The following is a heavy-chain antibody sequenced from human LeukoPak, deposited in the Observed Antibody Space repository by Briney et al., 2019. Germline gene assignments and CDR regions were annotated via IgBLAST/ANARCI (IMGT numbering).Heavy chain of an antibody. CDR3: ARDLTAEEDIVVVVAATGFDY. CDR1: GYTFTGYY. CDR2: INPNSGGT. Sequence: ASVKVSCKASGYTFTGYYMHWVRQAPGQGLEWMGRINPNSGGTNYAQKFQGRVTMTRDTSISTAYMELSRLRSDDTAVYYCARDLTAEEDIVVVVAATGFDYWGQGTLVTVSS. D-gene: IGHD2-15*01. V-gene: IGHV1-2*06. J-gene: IGHJ4*02.